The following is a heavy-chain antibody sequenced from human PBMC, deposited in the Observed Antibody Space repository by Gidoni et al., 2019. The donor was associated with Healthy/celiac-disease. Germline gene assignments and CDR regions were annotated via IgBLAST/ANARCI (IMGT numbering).Heavy chain of an antibody. D-gene: IGHD1-7*01. J-gene: IGHJ4*02. CDR2: IKSKTDGGTT. V-gene: IGHV3-15*01. CDR3: TTALSITGTVFDY. Sequence: EVQLVESGGGLVKPGGSLRLSCAASGFTFRTAWMRWVRQAPGKGLEWVGRIKSKTDGGTTDYAAPVKGRFTISRDDSKNTLYLQMNSLKTEDTAVYYCTTALSITGTVFDYWGQGTLVTVSS. CDR1: GFTFRTAW.